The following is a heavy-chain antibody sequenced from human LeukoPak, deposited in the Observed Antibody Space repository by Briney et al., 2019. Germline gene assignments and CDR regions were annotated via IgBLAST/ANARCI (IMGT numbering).Heavy chain of an antibody. V-gene: IGHV1-69*13. CDR3: ARDVVEWEPNNWFDP. D-gene: IGHD1-26*01. J-gene: IGHJ5*02. CDR2: IIPIFGTA. Sequence: EASVKVSCKASGGTFSSCAISWVRQAPGQGLEWMGGIIPIFGTANYAQKFQGRVTITADESTSTAYMELSSLRSEDTAVYYCARDVVEWEPNNWFDPWGQGTLVTVSS. CDR1: GGTFSSCA.